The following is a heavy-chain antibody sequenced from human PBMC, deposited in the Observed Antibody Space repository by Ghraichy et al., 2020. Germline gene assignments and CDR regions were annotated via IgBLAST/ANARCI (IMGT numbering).Heavy chain of an antibody. CDR2: SHYSGST. CDR1: GGSMDSGDYY. V-gene: IGHV4-31*02. Sequence: SQTLSLTCFVSGGSMDSGDYYWTWIRQHPGKGLEWIGSSHYSGSTYYSPSLKSRVFMSVDTSKKEFSLRLSSVTAADTAMYYCARVGSYYGSGSSIYWGQGTLVTVSS. D-gene: IGHD3-10*01. CDR3: ARVGSYYGSGSSIY. J-gene: IGHJ4*02.